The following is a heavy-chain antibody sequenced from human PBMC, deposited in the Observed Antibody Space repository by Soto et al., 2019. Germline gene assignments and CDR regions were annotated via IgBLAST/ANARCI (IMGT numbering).Heavy chain of an antibody. CDR2: SDDSGRT. J-gene: IGHJ5*02. CDR3: ARGRTYYGSGTYAPNSHWFDA. V-gene: IGHV4-34*01. Sequence: QAHLQQWGAGRLKPSETLSLTCAVYGESFSGHFWSWIRQSPGKGLEWIGESDDSGRTNKNPSLKSRVSISVDTSRKEFFLKMTSLTAADTAVYFCARGRTYYGSGTYAPNSHWFDAWGQGTLVTVSS. CDR1: GESFSGHF. D-gene: IGHD3-10*01.